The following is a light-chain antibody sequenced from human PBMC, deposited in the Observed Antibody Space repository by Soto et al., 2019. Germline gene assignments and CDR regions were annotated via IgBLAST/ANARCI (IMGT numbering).Light chain of an antibody. Sequence: EIVMTQSPATLSVSPGERATLSCRATQSLSGNLAWYQQKPGQAPRLLIYGASVRATGIPARFSGSGSGTDFTLTFTRLLFEDFAFYYCQQYNDGQRTFGKGT. CDR2: GAS. CDR1: QSLSGN. V-gene: IGKV3-15*01. J-gene: IGKJ1*01. CDR3: QQYNDGQRT.